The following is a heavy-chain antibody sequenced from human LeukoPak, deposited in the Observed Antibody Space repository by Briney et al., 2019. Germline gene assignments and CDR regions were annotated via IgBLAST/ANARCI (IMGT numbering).Heavy chain of an antibody. Sequence: GGSLRLSCAASGFTFANYAMNWVRQAPGKGLEWVSAIGGGGAATYYADSVRGRFTISRDNSNNTLFLHMNSLRAEDTAVYYCARQTRIAVAGTTDYWGQGTLVTVSS. CDR2: IGGGGAAT. CDR1: GFTFANYA. J-gene: IGHJ4*02. CDR3: ARQTRIAVAGTTDY. D-gene: IGHD6-19*01. V-gene: IGHV3-23*01.